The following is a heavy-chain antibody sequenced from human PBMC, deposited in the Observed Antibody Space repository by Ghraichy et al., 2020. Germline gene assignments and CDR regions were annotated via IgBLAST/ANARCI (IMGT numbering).Heavy chain of an antibody. CDR2: IYYSGST. CDR3: ASYSYGPIPYYYYMDV. V-gene: IGHV4-59*01. J-gene: IGHJ6*03. D-gene: IGHD5-18*01. CDR1: GGSISSYY. Sequence: SETLSLTCTVSGGSISSYYWSWIRQPPGKGLEWIGYIYYSGSTNYNPSLKSRVTISVDTSKNQFSLKLSSVTAADTAVYYCASYSYGPIPYYYYMDVWGKGTTVTVSS.